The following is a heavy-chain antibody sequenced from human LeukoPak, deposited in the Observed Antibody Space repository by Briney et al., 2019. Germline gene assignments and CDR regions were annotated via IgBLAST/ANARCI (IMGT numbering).Heavy chain of an antibody. Sequence: GGSLRLSCAASGFTFNSYSMHWVRQAPGKGLEWVTAISDDETYKFYADSVKGRFTISRDNAKNSLYLQMNSLRAEDTAVYYCARDPSSGWYLKGWFDPWGQGTLVTVSS. CDR2: ISDDETYK. CDR3: ARDPSSGWYLKGWFDP. J-gene: IGHJ5*02. V-gene: IGHV3-30-3*01. CDR1: GFTFNSYS. D-gene: IGHD6-19*01.